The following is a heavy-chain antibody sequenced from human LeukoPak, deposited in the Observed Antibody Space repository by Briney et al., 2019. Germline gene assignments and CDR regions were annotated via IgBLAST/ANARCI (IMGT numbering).Heavy chain of an antibody. CDR2: IYHSGST. CDR3: PRHDALLLYDIFTGYLDY. D-gene: IGHD3-9*01. V-gene: IGHV4-38-2*02. Sequence: PETLSLTGTVSGYSISSGDYWGWFRQPPGKGLDWIGSIYHSGSTYYNPSLKSRVTISVETSKNHFSLKLISVPAPAKAVYYCPRHDALLLYDIFTGYLDYWAQGPLVTVSS. CDR1: GYSISSGDY. J-gene: IGHJ4*02.